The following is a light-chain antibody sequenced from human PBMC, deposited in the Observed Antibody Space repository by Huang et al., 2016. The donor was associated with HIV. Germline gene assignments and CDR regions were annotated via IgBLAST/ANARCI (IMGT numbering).Light chain of an antibody. CDR1: QSVSSSD. J-gene: IGKJ4*01. V-gene: IGKV3-20*01. CDR2: GAS. Sequence: EIVLTQSPGTLSLSPGERATLSCRASQSVSSSDLAWYQQKPGQAPRLLIYGASSRATGIPDRFSGSGSGTDFTLTISRLEPEDFAVYYCQQYGNSPTFGGGTKVEIK. CDR3: QQYGNSPT.